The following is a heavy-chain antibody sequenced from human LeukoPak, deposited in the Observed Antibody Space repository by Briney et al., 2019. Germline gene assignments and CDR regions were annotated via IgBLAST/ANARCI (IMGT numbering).Heavy chain of an antibody. V-gene: IGHV3-11*01. CDR3: STDYWRLGFDY. J-gene: IGHJ4*02. CDR2: ISSSGSTI. Sequence: GGSLRLSCAASGFTFSDYYMSWIRQAPGKGLEWVSYISSSGSTIYYADSVKGRFTISRDNAKNSLYLQMNILRAEDTAVYYCSTDYWRLGFDYWGQGTLVTVSS. D-gene: IGHD1-1*01. CDR1: GFTFSDYY.